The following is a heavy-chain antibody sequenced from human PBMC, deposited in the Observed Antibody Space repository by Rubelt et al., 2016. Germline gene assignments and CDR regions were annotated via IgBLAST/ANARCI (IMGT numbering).Heavy chain of an antibody. J-gene: IGHJ5*02. CDR2: IKQEGSEK. CDR1: GFRFSSYW. V-gene: IGHV3-7*03. Sequence: EVQLVESGGGLVQPGGSLRLSCAVSGFRFSSYWMSWVRQAPGKGLEWVANIKQEGSEKYYVDSVKGRFTISRDNAKNSLYLQMNSLRAEDTAVYYCARHGHSSGWYSWFDPWGQGTLVTVSS. D-gene: IGHD6-19*01. CDR3: ARHGHSSGWYSWFDP.